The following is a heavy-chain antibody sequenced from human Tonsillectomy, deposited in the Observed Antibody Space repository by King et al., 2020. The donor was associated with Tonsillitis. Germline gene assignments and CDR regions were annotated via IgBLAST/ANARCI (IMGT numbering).Heavy chain of an antibody. D-gene: IGHD3-16*01. V-gene: IGHV3-66*01. Sequence: EVQLVQSGGGLVQPGGSLRLSCAASGFTVSSNYMTWVRQAPGKGLEWVSLIYGGGSTYYADSVKGRFTISRDNSNNTLYLQMNSLRAEDTAVYYCSGGVSFDYWGQGTLVTVSS. CDR1: GFTVSSNY. CDR3: SGGVSFDY. J-gene: IGHJ4*02. CDR2: IYGGGST.